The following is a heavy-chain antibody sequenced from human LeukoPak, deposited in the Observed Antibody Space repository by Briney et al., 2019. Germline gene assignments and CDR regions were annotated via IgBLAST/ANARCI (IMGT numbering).Heavy chain of an antibody. Sequence: SVKVSCKASGGTFSSYTISWVRQAPGQGLEWMGRIIPILGVANNAQKFQGRVTITADKSTSTAYMELSSLRSEDTAVYYCARSQNGYGAVDYWGQGTLVTVSS. CDR2: IIPILGVA. J-gene: IGHJ4*02. CDR3: ARSQNGYGAVDY. V-gene: IGHV1-69*02. CDR1: GGTFSSYT. D-gene: IGHD5-18*01.